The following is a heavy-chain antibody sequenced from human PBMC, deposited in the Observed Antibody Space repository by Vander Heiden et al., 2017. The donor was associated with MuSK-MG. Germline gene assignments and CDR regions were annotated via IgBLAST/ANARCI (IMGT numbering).Heavy chain of an antibody. Sequence: EVQLLESGGGLVQPGGSLRLSCAASGFTFSSYAMSWVRQAPGKGLEWVSAISGSGGSTYYADSVKGQFTISRDNSKNTLYLQMNSLRAEDTAVYYCAKVGPPGYSSGWYVYYFDYWGQGTLVTVSS. V-gene: IGHV3-23*01. CDR1: GFTFSSYA. CDR3: AKVGPPGYSSGWYVYYFDY. J-gene: IGHJ4*02. CDR2: ISGSGGST. D-gene: IGHD6-19*01.